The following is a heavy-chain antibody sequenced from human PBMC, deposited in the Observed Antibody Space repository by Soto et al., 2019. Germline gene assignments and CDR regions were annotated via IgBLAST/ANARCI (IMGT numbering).Heavy chain of an antibody. J-gene: IGHJ4*02. CDR2: IYPGESDT. V-gene: IGHV5-51*01. CDR1: GYTFTDYW. CDR3: ARTPMAPEDSFDY. Sequence: GESLKISCKGAGYTFTDYWIGWVRQLPGKGLEWMGIIYPGESDTRYSPSFQGHVTITADKSISTAYLQWSSLKASDTAMYYCARTPMAPEDSFDYWGQGTLVTVSS.